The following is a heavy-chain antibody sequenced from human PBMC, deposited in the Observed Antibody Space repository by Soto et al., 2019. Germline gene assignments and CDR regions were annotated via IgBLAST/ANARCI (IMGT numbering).Heavy chain of an antibody. CDR1: GFTFSSYS. V-gene: IGHV3-21*01. CDR3: ARDVNGGLGGA. CDR2: ISSRNNDM. Sequence: EVQLVESGGGLVKPGGSLRLSCAASGFTFSSYSMNWVRQAPGKGLEWVSTISSRNNDMYYVDSVKGRFTISRDNARNSVYRQMNSLSADDTAVYKCARDVNGGLGGAWGQGTLVTVSS. J-gene: IGHJ5*02. D-gene: IGHD3-16*01.